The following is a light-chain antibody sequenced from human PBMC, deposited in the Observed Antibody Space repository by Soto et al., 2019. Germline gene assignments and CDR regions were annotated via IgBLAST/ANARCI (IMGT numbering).Light chain of an antibody. CDR1: QSVSSSF. J-gene: IGKJ4*01. CDR3: QQYGSSPLT. V-gene: IGKV3-20*01. Sequence: EIVLTQSPGTLSLSPGERATLSCRASQSVSSSFLAWYQQKPGQAPRLLIYGASDRATAIPDRFSGSGSGTDFTLTISRLEPEDFAVYYCQQYGSSPLTLGGGTKVDI. CDR2: GAS.